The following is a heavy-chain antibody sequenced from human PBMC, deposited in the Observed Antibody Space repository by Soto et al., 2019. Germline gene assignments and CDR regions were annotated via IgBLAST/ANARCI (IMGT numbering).Heavy chain of an antibody. CDR1: GGSISSSSYY. J-gene: IGHJ4*02. Sequence: PSETLSLTCTVSGGSISSSSYYWCWIRQPPGKGLEWIGSIYYSGSTYYNPSLKSRVTISVDTSKNQFSLKLSSVTAADTAVYYCARDIVGATYFDYWGQGTLVTVSS. CDR3: ARDIVGATYFDY. D-gene: IGHD1-26*01. CDR2: IYYSGST. V-gene: IGHV4-39*02.